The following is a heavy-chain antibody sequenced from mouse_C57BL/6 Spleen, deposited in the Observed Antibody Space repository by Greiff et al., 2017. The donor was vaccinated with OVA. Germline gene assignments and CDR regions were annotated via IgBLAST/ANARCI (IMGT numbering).Heavy chain of an antibody. V-gene: IGHV1-53*01. D-gene: IGHD2-4*01. J-gene: IGHJ4*01. CDR3: ARSSFYDDYLMDY. CDR2: IYPSNGGT. CDR1: GYTFTSYW. Sequence: QVQLQQPGTELVKPGASVKLSCKASGYTFTSYWMHWVKQRPGQGLEWIGNIYPSNGGTNYNEKFKSKATLTVDKSSSTAYMQLSSLTSEDSAVYYWARSSFYDDYLMDYWGQGTSVTVSS.